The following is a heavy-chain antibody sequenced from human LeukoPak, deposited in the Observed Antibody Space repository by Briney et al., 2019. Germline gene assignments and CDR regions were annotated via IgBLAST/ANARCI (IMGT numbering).Heavy chain of an antibody. CDR2: ISGSGDNT. CDR1: GFTFRTYG. Sequence: GGSLRLSCAASGFTFRTYGMTWVRHAPGKGLEWVSGISGSGDNTYYADSVKGRFTISRDNSKNTLYLQMNSLRAEDTAVYNCAKDRGYWGQGTLVTVSS. CDR3: AKDRGY. J-gene: IGHJ4*02. V-gene: IGHV3-23*01.